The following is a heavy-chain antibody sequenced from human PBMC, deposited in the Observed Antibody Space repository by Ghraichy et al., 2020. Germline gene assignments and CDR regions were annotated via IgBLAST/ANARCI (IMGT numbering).Heavy chain of an antibody. J-gene: IGHJ3*02. Sequence: GGSLRLSCAASGFTFSSYSMNWVRQAPGKGLEWVSSISSSSSYIYYADSVKGLFTLSSDNAKNSLYLQMNSLRAEDTAVYYCARDMLNAISVFLDAFDIWGQGTMVTVSS. CDR3: ARDMLNAISVFLDAFDI. D-gene: IGHD3-16*01. CDR2: ISSSSSYI. V-gene: IGHV3-21*01. CDR1: GFTFSSYS.